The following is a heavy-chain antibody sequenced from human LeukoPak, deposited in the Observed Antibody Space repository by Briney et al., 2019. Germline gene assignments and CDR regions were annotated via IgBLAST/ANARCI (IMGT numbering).Heavy chain of an antibody. CDR2: INHSGST. CDR1: GGSFSGYY. Sequence: SETLSLTCAVYGGSFSGYYWSWIRQPPGMGLEWIGEINHSGSTNYNPSLKSRVTISVDTSKNQFSLKLNSVTAADTAVYYCARGAPKEIQLWLRLRGVAFDIWGQGTMVTVSS. D-gene: IGHD5-18*01. V-gene: IGHV4-34*01. J-gene: IGHJ3*02. CDR3: ARGAPKEIQLWLRLRGVAFDI.